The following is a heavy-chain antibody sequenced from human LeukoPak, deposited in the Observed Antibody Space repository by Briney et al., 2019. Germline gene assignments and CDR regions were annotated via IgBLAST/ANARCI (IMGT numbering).Heavy chain of an antibody. CDR2: IVVGSGNT. D-gene: IGHD1-26*01. Sequence: SVKVSCKASGFTFSSSVMQWVRQARGQRLEWIGWIVVGSGNTNYAQKFQERVTITRDMSTSTAYMELSSLRSEDTAVYYCAADIVGATGYYLDYWGQGTMVTVSS. CDR1: GFTFSSSV. J-gene: IGHJ4*03. CDR3: AADIVGATGYYLDY. V-gene: IGHV1-58*02.